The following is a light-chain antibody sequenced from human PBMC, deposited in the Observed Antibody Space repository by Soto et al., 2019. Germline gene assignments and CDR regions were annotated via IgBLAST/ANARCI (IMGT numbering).Light chain of an antibody. CDR1: QDISNY. CDR2: DAS. Sequence: DIQMTQSPSSLSASVRDRVTITCQASQDISNYLNWYRQKPGKAPKLLICDASNLEPGVPSRFSGSVSGTDFTFNISSLQPEDIATYYCQQYDHLPFTFGPGTKVDIK. J-gene: IGKJ3*01. V-gene: IGKV1-33*01. CDR3: QQYDHLPFT.